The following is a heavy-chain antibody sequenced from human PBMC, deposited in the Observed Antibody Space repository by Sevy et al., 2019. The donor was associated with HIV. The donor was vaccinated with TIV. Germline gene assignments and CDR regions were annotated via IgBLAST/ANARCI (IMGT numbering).Heavy chain of an antibody. J-gene: IGHJ4*02. Sequence: GGSLRLSCAASGFTFSSYAMSWVRQAPGKGLEWVAAISGSGGSTYYADSVKGRFTISRDNSKNTLYLQMNSLRAEDTGVYDGAVRPVFTPRPDYWGQGTLVTVSS. CDR2: ISGSGGST. D-gene: IGHD2-21*01. CDR1: GFTFSSYA. V-gene: IGHV3-23*01. CDR3: AVRPVFTPRPDY.